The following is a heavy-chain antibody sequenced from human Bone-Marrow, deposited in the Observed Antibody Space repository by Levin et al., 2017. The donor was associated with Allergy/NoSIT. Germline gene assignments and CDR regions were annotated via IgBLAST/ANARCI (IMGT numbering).Heavy chain of an antibody. CDR3: AHSVWYGYCSASRCSRFDP. CDR1: GFSLTTFGVG. V-gene: IGHV2-5*01. CDR2: VYWNDDK. J-gene: IGHJ5*02. D-gene: IGHD2-15*01. Sequence: SGPTLVKPTQTLTLTCTFSGFSLTTFGVGVGWIRQSPGKALEWLAIVYWNDDKRYSPSLKTRVTITKDTSKNQVLLTMNNMDPVDTATYYCAHSVWYGYCSASRCSRFDPWGQGTLVTVSS.